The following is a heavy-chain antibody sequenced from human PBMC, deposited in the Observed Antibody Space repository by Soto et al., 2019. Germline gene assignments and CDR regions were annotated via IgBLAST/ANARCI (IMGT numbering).Heavy chain of an antibody. V-gene: IGHV1-18*04. Sequence: QVHLVQSETEVKEPGASVTVSCKTSHATFTGYTINWVRQAPGQGLEWLGWISSLSGNTYYARDFQGRVTMTTNTSATTAYMELRSRRSDDTAVYFCARGTVTSGRWFGPWGQGTLVTVSS. D-gene: IGHD4-17*01. CDR2: ISSLSGNT. J-gene: IGHJ5*02. CDR1: HATFTGYT. CDR3: ARGTVTSGRWFGP.